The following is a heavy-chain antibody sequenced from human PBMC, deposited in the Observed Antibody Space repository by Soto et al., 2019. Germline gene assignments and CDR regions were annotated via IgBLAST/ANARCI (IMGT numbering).Heavy chain of an antibody. Sequence: EVQLVESGGGLVQPGGSLRLSCAASGFTFSDHYMDWVRQAPGKGLEWVARSRNRVNSHTTEYAASVKGRFTISRDESKSSLFLQMNSLKIEDTSVYYCTRCLLGGAPSYTFHGMDVWCQGTTVTVSS. D-gene: IGHD1-26*01. CDR1: GFTFSDHY. J-gene: IGHJ6*01. CDR3: TRCLLGGAPSYTFHGMDV. CDR2: SRNRVNSHTT. V-gene: IGHV3-72*01.